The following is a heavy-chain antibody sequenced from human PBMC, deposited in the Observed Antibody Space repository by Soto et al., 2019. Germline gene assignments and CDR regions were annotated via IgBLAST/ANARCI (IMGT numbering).Heavy chain of an antibody. CDR1: GYTFTSYA. CDR3: ARDRGIAAAAYNWFDP. V-gene: IGHV1-3*01. J-gene: IGHJ5*02. D-gene: IGHD6-13*01. Sequence: AASVKVSCKASGYTFTSYAMHWVRQAPGQRLEWMGWINAGNGNTKYSQKFQGRVTITRDTSASTAYMELSSLRSEDTAVYYCARDRGIAAAAYNWFDPWGQGTLVTVSS. CDR2: INAGNGNT.